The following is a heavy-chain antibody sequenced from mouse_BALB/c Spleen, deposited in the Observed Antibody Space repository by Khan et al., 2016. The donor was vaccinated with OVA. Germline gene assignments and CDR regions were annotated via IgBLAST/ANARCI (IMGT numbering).Heavy chain of an antibody. Sequence: QVQLKESGPALVAPSQSLSITCTISGFSLTNYGVHWVRQPPGKGLEWLVVIWSDGSTTYNSALKSKLSIRKDNSKSQVFLKMNSLQTDDTDMYDCARQPYCHYYIMDYWGQGTSVTVSA. CDR2: IWSDGST. J-gene: IGHJ4*01. D-gene: IGHD2-10*01. V-gene: IGHV2-6-1*01. CDR3: ARQPYCHYYIMDY. CDR1: GFSLTNYG.